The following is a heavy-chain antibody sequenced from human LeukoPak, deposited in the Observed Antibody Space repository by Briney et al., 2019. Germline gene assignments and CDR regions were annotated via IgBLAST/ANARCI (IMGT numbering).Heavy chain of an antibody. J-gene: IGHJ4*02. CDR1: GFTFSSYW. CDR2: INSDGTST. D-gene: IGHD5-12*01. V-gene: IGHV3-74*01. Sequence: GGSLRLSCAASGFTFSSYWMHWVRQVPGKGLLWVSHINSDGTSTTYADSVKGRFTISRDNAKNTLYLQMNSLRAEDTAVYYCARKRGGYHSGDYWGQGTLVNVSS. CDR3: ARKRGGYHSGDY.